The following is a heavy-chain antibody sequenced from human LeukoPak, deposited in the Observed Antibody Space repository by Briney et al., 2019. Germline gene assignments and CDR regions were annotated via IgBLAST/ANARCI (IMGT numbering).Heavy chain of an antibody. Sequence: QPGGSLRLSCVTSGFTFNSYGFYWVRQAPGKGLEWVAFIRYDGSNKYYADSVEGRFTISRANAMGTLYLQMNSLRADDTAVYYCAKDRFDGSGSQFDSWGQGSLVIVSS. CDR2: IRYDGSNK. D-gene: IGHD3-10*01. CDR3: AKDRFDGSGSQFDS. V-gene: IGHV3-30*02. CDR1: GFTFNSYG. J-gene: IGHJ4*02.